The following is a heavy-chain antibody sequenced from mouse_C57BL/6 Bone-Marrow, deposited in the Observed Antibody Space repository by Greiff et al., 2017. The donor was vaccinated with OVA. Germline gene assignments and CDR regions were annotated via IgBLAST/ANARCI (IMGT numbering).Heavy chain of an antibody. CDR1: GFTFSSYG. V-gene: IGHV5-6*02. Sequence: DVMLVESGGDLVKPGGSLKLSCAASGFTFSSYGMSWVRQTPDKRLEWVAAISRGGSYTYYPDSVKGRFTITRDNATNTLYMQMSSLKSEDTAMYYCARNYYGSSYYWGQGTTLTVSS. CDR3: ARNYYGSSYY. J-gene: IGHJ2*01. CDR2: ISRGGSYT. D-gene: IGHD1-1*01.